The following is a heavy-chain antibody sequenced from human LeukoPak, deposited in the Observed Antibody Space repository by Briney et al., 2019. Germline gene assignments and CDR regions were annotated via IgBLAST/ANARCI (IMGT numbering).Heavy chain of an antibody. J-gene: IGHJ6*03. D-gene: IGHD3-22*01. Sequence: GGSLRLSCAASGFTVSSNYMSWVRQAPGKGLEWVSVIYSGGSTYYADSVKGRLTISRDNSKITLYLRMNSLRAEDTAVYYCARERMQTTRIYYYYYYMDVWGKGTTVTVSS. CDR1: GFTVSSNY. CDR2: IYSGGST. CDR3: ARERMQTTRIYYYYYYMDV. V-gene: IGHV3-53*01.